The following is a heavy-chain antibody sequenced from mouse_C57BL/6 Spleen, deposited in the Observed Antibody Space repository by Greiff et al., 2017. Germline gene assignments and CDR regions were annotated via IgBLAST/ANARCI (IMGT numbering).Heavy chain of an antibody. V-gene: IGHV1-67*01. J-gene: IGHJ3*01. CDR1: GYTFTDYA. D-gene: IGHD1-1*01. CDR2: ISTYYGDA. CDR3: ARFYYYGSSYVGPAWFAY. Sequence: QVHVKQSGPELVRPGVSVKISCKGSGYTFTDYAMHWVKQSHAKSLEWIGVISTYYGDASYNQKFKDKATMTVDKSSSTAYMELARLTSEDSAVYYCARFYYYGSSYVGPAWFAYWGQGTLVTVSA.